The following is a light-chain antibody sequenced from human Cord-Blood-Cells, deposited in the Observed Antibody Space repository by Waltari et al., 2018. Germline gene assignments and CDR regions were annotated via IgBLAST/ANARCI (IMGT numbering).Light chain of an antibody. V-gene: IGLV2-23*01. CDR1: SSDVGSYNF. Sequence: QSALTQPAPVSASPGQSITISCTGTSSDVGSYNFVSWYQQHPGKAPNLMIYEGSKRPSGVSNLFSGSKSGNTASLTISGLQAEDEADYYCCSYAGSSSVVFGGGTKLTVL. CDR3: CSYAGSSSVV. CDR2: EGS. J-gene: IGLJ2*01.